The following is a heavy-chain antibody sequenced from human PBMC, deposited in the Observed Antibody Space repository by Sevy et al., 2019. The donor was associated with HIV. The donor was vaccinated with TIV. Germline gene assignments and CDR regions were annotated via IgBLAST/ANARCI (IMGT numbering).Heavy chain of an antibody. CDR1: GGSITSLY. D-gene: IGHD1-26*01. Sequence: SETLSLTCTVSGGSITSLYWNWIRQPPGKGLEWMANIHYNGHINYNPSLKSRVTLSPETSKNQCALGLNSGTAADTARYYCAGENAWGRGYSWGQGTLVTVSS. J-gene: IGHJ4*02. CDR2: IHYNGHI. CDR3: AGENAWGRGYS. V-gene: IGHV4-59*08.